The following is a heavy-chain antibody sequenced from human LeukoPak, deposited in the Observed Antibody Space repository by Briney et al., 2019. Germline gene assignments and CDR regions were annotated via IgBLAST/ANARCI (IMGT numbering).Heavy chain of an antibody. CDR3: ASSYDSSGYWPIDAFDI. CDR2: IKQDGSEK. CDR1: GFTFSNFW. Sequence: GGSLRLSCAASGFTFSNFWMSWVRQAPGKGLEWVANIKQDGSEKYYVDSVKGRFTISRDNTKNSLYLQMNSLRAEDTAVYYCASSYDSSGYWPIDAFDIWGQGTMVTVSS. J-gene: IGHJ3*02. D-gene: IGHD3-22*01. V-gene: IGHV3-7*03.